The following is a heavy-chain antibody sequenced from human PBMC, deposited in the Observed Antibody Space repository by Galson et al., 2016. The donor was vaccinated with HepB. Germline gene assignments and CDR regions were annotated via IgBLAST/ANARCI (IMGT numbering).Heavy chain of an antibody. CDR1: GFTFSNYW. CDR3: ARNYGPFDL. Sequence: SLRLSCAASGFTFSNYWLSWVRQAPGKGLEWVANMNQDGSEKYFVNSLKGRFTISRDNAKNSVYLQMNSLRAEDTAVYYCARNYGPFDLWGQGTLVIVSS. CDR2: MNQDGSEK. V-gene: IGHV3-7*01. D-gene: IGHD3-16*01. J-gene: IGHJ5*02.